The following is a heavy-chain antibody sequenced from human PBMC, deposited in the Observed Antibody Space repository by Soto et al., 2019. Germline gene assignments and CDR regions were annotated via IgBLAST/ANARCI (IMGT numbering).Heavy chain of an antibody. CDR3: ARAVMIPFRWGYATTPKYNYHGMDV. CDR1: GYTFTTCG. J-gene: IGHJ6*02. V-gene: IGHV1-18*01. D-gene: IGHD3-16*01. Sequence: GPEMMDPGASMKVSCKASGYTFTTCGLSWVRQAPGQGFEWMGWINTYNGNANHAQKFQGRVTMPTETSTGTVHMALRSLTSDDTAVYYCARAVMIPFRWGYATTPKYNYHGMDVWGQGTTVSVSS. CDR2: INTYNGNA.